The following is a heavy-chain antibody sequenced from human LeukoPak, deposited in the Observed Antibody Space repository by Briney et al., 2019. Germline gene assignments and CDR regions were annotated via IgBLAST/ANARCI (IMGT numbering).Heavy chain of an antibody. Sequence: PGGSLRLSCAASGFTVSSNYMSWVRQAPGKGLEWVSVIYSGGSTYYADSVKGRFTISRDNFKNTLYLQMNSLRAEDTAVYYCARSGLVVPAAPPTRYFDLWGRGTLVTVSS. CDR2: IYSGGST. CDR1: GFTVSSNY. V-gene: IGHV3-53*01. CDR3: ARSGLVVPAAPPTRYFDL. J-gene: IGHJ2*01. D-gene: IGHD2-2*01.